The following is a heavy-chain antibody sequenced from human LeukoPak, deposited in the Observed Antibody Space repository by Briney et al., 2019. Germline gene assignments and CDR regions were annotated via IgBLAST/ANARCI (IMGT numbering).Heavy chain of an antibody. CDR2: IYSDDST. CDR3: ARVQGSGQPRWY. Sequence: GGSLRLSCAASGFMFSTYAMSWVRQAPGKGLEWVSVIYSDDSTYYADSVKGRFTISRDNSKNTLYLQMNSLRVEDTAVYYCARVQGSGQPRWYWGQGTLVTVSS. J-gene: IGHJ4*02. CDR1: GFMFSTYA. D-gene: IGHD2-15*01. V-gene: IGHV3-66*01.